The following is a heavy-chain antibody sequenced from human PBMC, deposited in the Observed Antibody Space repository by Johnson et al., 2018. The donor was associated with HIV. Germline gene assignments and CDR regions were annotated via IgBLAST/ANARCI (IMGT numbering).Heavy chain of an antibody. Sequence: QVKLVESGGGVVQPGRSLRLSCAASGFTFSSYAMHWVRQAPGKGLEWVAVISYDGSNKYYADSVKGRFTISRDNSKNTLYLQMNSLRAEDTAVYYCAKDPPYDAVSDAFDIWGQGTMVTVSS. CDR1: GFTFSSYA. CDR3: AKDPPYDAVSDAFDI. J-gene: IGHJ3*02. CDR2: ISYDGSNK. V-gene: IGHV3-30*04. D-gene: IGHD3-22*01.